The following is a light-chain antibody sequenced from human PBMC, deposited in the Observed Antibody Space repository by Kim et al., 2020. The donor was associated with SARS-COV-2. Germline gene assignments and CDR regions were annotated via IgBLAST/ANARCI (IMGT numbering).Light chain of an antibody. V-gene: IGKV1-13*02. Sequence: AIQFTQSPSSLSASVGGRVTLTCRASQGISSALAWYQQKPGQAPNLLISDASRLESGVPSRFSGSGSGTDFTLTISSLQHEDLATYYSHKINSYPLTVGGATKVDIK. CDR1: QGISSA. J-gene: IGKJ4*01. CDR2: DAS. CDR3: HKINSYPLT.